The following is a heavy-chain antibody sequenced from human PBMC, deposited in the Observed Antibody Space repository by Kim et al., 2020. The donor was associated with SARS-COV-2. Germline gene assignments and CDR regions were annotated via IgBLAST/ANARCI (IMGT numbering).Heavy chain of an antibody. V-gene: IGHV3-21*01. J-gene: IGHJ5*02. CDR3: ARDPDISSGGTPGWFDP. Sequence: GGSLRLSCAAFGFSFSRYSMNWVRQAPGKGLEWVSSISSSSAYRYYADSVKGRFTISRDNAKNSLYLQMDSLRAEDTAVYYCARDPDISSGGTPGWFDPWGQGTLVTVSS. D-gene: IGHD6-13*01. CDR2: ISSSSAYR. CDR1: GFSFSRYS.